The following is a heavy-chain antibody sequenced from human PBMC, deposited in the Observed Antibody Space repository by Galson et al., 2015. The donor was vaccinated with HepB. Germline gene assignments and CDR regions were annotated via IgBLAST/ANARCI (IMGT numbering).Heavy chain of an antibody. Sequence: SVKVSCKASGYTFTNDDINWVRQAAGQGLEWMGWMNPSSGNTGFAQKFQGRVTLTRDTSISTAYMELSNPTSEDTAVYYCARGAGSIDSWGQGTLVTISS. J-gene: IGHJ1*01. CDR1: GYTFTNDD. D-gene: IGHD1-14*01. CDR2: MNPSSGNT. V-gene: IGHV1-8*01. CDR3: ARGAGSIDS.